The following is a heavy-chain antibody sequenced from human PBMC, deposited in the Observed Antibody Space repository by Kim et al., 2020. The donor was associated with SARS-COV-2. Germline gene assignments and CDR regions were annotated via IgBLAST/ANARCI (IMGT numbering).Heavy chain of an antibody. CDR1: GYTFTSYA. CDR3: ARSITGSNYYYSTWTS. Sequence: ASVKVSCKASGYTFTSYAINWVRQAPGQGLEWMGWINTNTGNPTYAQGYTGRFVFSLATSVSTAYLQISSLKADDTAVYYCARSITGSNYYYSTWTSGAKGPRSPSP. D-gene: IGHD1-20*01. CDR2: INTNTGNP. J-gene: IGHJ6*03. V-gene: IGHV7-4-1*02.